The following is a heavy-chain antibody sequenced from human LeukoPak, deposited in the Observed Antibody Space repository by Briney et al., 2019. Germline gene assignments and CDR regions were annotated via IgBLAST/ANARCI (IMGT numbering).Heavy chain of an antibody. CDR2: IYYSGST. CDR3: ARKGHYYDSSGYNDY. Sequence: ETLSLTCTVSDGSISSSSYYWGWIRQPPGKGLEWIGYIYYSGSTNYNPSLKSRVTISIDTSKNQFSLKLSSVTAADTAVYYCARKGHYYDSSGYNDYWGQGTLVTVPS. D-gene: IGHD3-22*01. CDR1: DGSISSSSYY. V-gene: IGHV4-61*05. J-gene: IGHJ4*02.